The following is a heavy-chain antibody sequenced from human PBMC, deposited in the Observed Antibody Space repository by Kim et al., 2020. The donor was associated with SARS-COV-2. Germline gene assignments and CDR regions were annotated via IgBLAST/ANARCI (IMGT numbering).Heavy chain of an antibody. CDR3: AREDYGDDYYYYGMDV. J-gene: IGHJ6*02. Sequence: SETLSLTCTVSGGSISSYYWSWIRQPPGKGLEWIGYIYYSGSTNYNPSLKSRVTISVDTSKNQFSLKLSSVTAADTAVYYCAREDYGDDYYYYGMDVWG. V-gene: IGHV4-59*08. CDR1: GGSISSYY. CDR2: IYYSGST. D-gene: IGHD4-17*01.